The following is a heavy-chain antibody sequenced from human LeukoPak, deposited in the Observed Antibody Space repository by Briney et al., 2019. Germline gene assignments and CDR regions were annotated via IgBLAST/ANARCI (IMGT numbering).Heavy chain of an antibody. CDR1: GYTFTSYG. CDR2: INPNSGGT. Sequence: ASVKVSCKASGYTFTSYGISWVRQAPGQGLEWMGWINPNSGGTYYAQKFQGRVTMTSDTSISTAYMELSRLRSDNTAVYYCARDLLGAMVYYDSSAAGNYWGQGTLVTVSS. D-gene: IGHD3-22*01. J-gene: IGHJ4*02. CDR3: ARDLLGAMVYYDSSAAGNY. V-gene: IGHV1-2*02.